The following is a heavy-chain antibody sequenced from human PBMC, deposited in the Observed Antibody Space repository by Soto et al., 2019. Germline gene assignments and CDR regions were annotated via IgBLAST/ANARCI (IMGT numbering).Heavy chain of an antibody. J-gene: IGHJ4*02. CDR2: IYYTGTT. V-gene: IGHV4-59*01. D-gene: IGHD4-4*01. CDR1: GDSMNDYY. CDR3: ARADYSKIDY. Sequence: PSETLSLTCTVSGDSMNDYYGSWIRQPPGRGLEWIGYIYYTGTTKYSPSLKSRVTISIDRSKSQFSLKLSSVTAADTALYYCARADYSKIDYWGQGTLVTVSS.